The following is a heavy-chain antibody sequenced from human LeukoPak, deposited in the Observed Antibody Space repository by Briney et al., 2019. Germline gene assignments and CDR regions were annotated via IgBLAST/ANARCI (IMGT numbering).Heavy chain of an antibody. CDR3: ANVVAAAGTNPFDY. CDR1: GFTFSSYA. CDR2: ISGSGGST. V-gene: IGHV3-23*01. D-gene: IGHD6-13*01. Sequence: GGSLRLSCAASGFTFSSYAMSWVRQAPGKGLEWVSAISGSGGSTYYADSVKGRFTISRDNSKNTLYLRMNSLRAEDTAVYYCANVVAAAGTNPFDYWGQGTLVTVPS. J-gene: IGHJ4*02.